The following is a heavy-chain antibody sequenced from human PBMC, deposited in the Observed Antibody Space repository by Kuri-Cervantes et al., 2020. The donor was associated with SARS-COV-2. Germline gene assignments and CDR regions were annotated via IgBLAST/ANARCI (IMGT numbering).Heavy chain of an antibody. CDR2: ISSSSSYI. D-gene: IGHD4-23*01. J-gene: IGHJ5*02. V-gene: IGHV3-21*01. CDR3: AREDYGGNSSGFDP. CDR1: GFTFSSYS. Sequence: GESLKISCAASGFTFSSYSMNWVRQAPGKGLEWVSSISSSSSYIYYADSVKGRFTISRDNAKNSLYLQMNSLRAEDTAVYYCAREDYGGNSSGFDPWGQGTLVTVSS.